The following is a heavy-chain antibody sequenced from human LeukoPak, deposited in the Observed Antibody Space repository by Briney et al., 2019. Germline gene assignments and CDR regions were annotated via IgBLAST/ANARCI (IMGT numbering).Heavy chain of an antibody. CDR3: ARDRKFDY. J-gene: IGHJ4*02. Sequence: PGGSLRLSCAASGFTFSDYIISWVRQAPGKGLEWVSSITSSSTYIYYADSVKGRFTIFRDNANDSLYLQMNSLRAEDTAVYYCARDRKFDYWGQGTLVTVSS. CDR1: GFTFSDYI. V-gene: IGHV3-21*01. CDR2: ITSSSTYI.